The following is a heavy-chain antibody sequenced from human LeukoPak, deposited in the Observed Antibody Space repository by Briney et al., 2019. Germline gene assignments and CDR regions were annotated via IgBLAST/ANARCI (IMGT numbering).Heavy chain of an antibody. CDR1: GFSLSTSGVG. D-gene: IGHD3-22*01. CDR2: IDWDDDK. V-gene: IGHV2-70*01. Sequence: SGPTLVNPTQTLTLTCTFSGFSLSTSGVGVGWIRQPPGKALEWLALIDWDDDKYYSTSLKTRLTISKDTSKNQVVLTMTNMDPVDTATYYCARYYYDSSGYSLLFDYWGQGTLVTVSS. J-gene: IGHJ4*02. CDR3: ARYYYDSSGYSLLFDY.